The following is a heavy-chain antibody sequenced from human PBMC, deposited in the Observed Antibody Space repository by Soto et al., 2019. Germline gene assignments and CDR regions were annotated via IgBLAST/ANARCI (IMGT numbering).Heavy chain of an antibody. CDR3: ARDQVLVSGSYTLDY. CDR1: GFTFSSYA. J-gene: IGHJ4*02. CDR2: ISYDGSNK. Sequence: GGSLRLSCAASGFTFSSYAMHWVRQAPGKGLEWVAVISYDGSNKYYADSVKGRFTISRDNSKNTLYLQMNSLRAEDTAVYYCARDQVLVSGSYTLDYWGQGTLVTVSS. V-gene: IGHV3-30-3*01. D-gene: IGHD1-20*01.